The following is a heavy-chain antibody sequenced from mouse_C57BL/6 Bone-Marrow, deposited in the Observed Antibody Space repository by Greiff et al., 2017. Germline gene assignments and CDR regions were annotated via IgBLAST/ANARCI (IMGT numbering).Heavy chain of an antibody. CDR1: GYTFTSYG. Sequence: QVQLKESGAELARPGASVKLSCKASGYTFTSYGISWVKQRTGQGLEWIGEIYPRSGSTYYNEKFKGKATLTADKSSSTAYMELRSLTSEDSAVSVCAREGNYDSYDARDYWGQGTSVTVSS. D-gene: IGHD2-1*01. CDR3: AREGNYDSYDARDY. V-gene: IGHV1-81*01. J-gene: IGHJ4*01. CDR2: IYPRSGST.